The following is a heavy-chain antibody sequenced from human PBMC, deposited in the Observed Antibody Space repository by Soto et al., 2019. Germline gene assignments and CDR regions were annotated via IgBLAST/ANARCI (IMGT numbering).Heavy chain of an antibody. CDR2: ISGSGGST. D-gene: IGHD3-3*01. CDR1: GFTFSSYA. J-gene: IGHJ4*02. Sequence: GGSLRLSCAASGFTFSSYAMSWVRQAPGKGLEWVSAISGSGGSTYYADSVKGRFTISRDNSKNTLYLQMNSLRAEDTAVYYCAMGPRGYDFWSGYYTRYYFDYWGQGTLVTVSS. CDR3: AMGPRGYDFWSGYYTRYYFDY. V-gene: IGHV3-23*01.